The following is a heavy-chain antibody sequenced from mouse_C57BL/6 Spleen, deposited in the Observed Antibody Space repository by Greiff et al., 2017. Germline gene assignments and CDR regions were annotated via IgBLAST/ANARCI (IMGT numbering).Heavy chain of an antibody. D-gene: IGHD1-1*01. V-gene: IGHV1-52*01. CDR1: GYTFTSYW. J-gene: IGHJ4*01. CDR3: AAYYGSSYIWCMDV. Sequence: VQLQQPGAELVRPGSSVKMSCKASGYTFTSYWMHWVKQRPIKGLEWIGNIDPYDSETNYNQKFKDKATLTVDQSSSTAYMQLSSLTSEDSAVYYCAAYYGSSYIWCMDVWGKGTSGTVSS. CDR2: IDPYDSET.